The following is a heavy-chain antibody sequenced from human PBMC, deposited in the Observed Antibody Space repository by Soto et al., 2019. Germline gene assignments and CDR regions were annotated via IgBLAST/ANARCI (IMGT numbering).Heavy chain of an antibody. CDR1: GFTFSSYA. J-gene: IGHJ2*01. D-gene: IGHD2-15*01. CDR3: ASNSVVVVAAIYWYFDL. V-gene: IGHV3-30-3*01. Sequence: QVQLVESGGGVVQPGRSLRLSCAASGFTFSSYAMHWVRQAPGKGLEWVAVISYDGSNKYYADSVKGRFTISRDNSKNTLYLQMNSLRAEDTAGYYCASNSVVVVAAIYWYFDLWGRGTLVTVSS. CDR2: ISYDGSNK.